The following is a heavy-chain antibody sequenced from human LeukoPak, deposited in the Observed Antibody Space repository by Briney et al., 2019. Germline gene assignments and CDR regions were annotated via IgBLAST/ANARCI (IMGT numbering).Heavy chain of an antibody. J-gene: IGHJ4*02. CDR3: AIAAGWELGY. CDR1: GFTSSRHW. D-gene: IGHD6-25*01. V-gene: IGHV3-7*01. CDR2: TKEDASEE. Sequence: GGSLRLSCAVSGFTSSRHWMSWVRQTPEKGLECVANTKEDASEENYVDSVKGRFTISRDNAKNSLHLQMNSLRAEDTAVYYCAIAAGWELGYWGQGTLVTVSS.